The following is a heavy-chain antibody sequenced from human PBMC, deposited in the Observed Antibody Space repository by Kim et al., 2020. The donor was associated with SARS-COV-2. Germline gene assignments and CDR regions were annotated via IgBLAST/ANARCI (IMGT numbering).Heavy chain of an antibody. Sequence: ASVKVSCKASGYTFTSYAMNWVRQAPGQGLEWMGWINTNTGNPTYAQGFTGRFVFSLDTSVSTAYLQISSLKAEDTAVYYCARRSSSGWYRDFDYWGQGTLVTVSS. D-gene: IGHD6-19*01. CDR2: INTNTGNP. CDR3: ARRSSSGWYRDFDY. J-gene: IGHJ4*02. V-gene: IGHV7-4-1*02. CDR1: GYTFTSYA.